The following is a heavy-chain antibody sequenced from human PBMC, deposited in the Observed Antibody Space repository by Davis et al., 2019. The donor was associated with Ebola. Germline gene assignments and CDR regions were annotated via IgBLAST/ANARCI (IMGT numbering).Heavy chain of an antibody. D-gene: IGHD6-25*01. CDR2: ISCFGGET. V-gene: IGHV3-23*01. Sequence: PGGSLRLSCVGSGFTFSNYALSWVRQAPGRGLEWVSSISCFGGETFSADFVKGRFTVSRDNSKNTLYLQMSSLRVDDTAVYYCVGDSSGNYYLAAFDFWGQGTMVTVSS. CDR3: VGDSSGNYYLAAFDF. CDR1: GFTFSNYA. J-gene: IGHJ3*01.